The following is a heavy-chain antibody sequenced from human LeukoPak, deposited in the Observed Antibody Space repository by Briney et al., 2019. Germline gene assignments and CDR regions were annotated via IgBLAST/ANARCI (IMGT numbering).Heavy chain of an antibody. J-gene: IGHJ5*02. D-gene: IGHD3-9*01. CDR1: GGSFSGYY. Sequence: SETLSLTCAVYGGSFSGYYWSWIRQPPGKGLEWIGEINHSGRTNYNTSLKSRVTISVDTSKNQFSLKLSSVTAADTAVYYCARGGLRYFDCLFVNWSDPWGQGTLVTVSS. CDR2: INHSGRT. CDR3: ARGGLRYFDCLFVNWSDP. V-gene: IGHV4-34*01.